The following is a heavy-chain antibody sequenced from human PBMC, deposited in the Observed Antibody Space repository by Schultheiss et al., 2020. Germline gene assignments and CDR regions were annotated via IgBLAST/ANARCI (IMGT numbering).Heavy chain of an antibody. CDR1: GFTFSSYA. D-gene: IGHD3-10*01. CDR3: ARGDHLWFGELPVDY. CDR2: IYSGGST. V-gene: IGHV3-66*01. J-gene: IGHJ4*02. Sequence: GGSLRLSCAASGFTFSSYAMSWVRQAPGKGLEWVSVIYSGGSTYYADSVKGRFTISRDNSKNTLYLQMNSLRAEDTAVYYCARGDHLWFGELPVDYWGQGTLVTVSS.